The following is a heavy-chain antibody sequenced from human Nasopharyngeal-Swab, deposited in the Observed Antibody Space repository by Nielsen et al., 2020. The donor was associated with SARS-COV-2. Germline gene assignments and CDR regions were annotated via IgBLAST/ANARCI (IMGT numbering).Heavy chain of an antibody. CDR3: ARDLIAVAGYGMDV. CDR2: IWYDGSNK. CDR1: GFTFSSYG. V-gene: IGHV3-33*01. Sequence: GGSLRLSCAASGFTFSSYGMHWVRQAPGQGLEWVAVIWYDGSNKYYADSVKGRFTISRDNSKNTLYLQMNSLRAEDTAVYYCARDLIAVAGYGMDVWGQGTTVTVSS. D-gene: IGHD6-19*01. J-gene: IGHJ6*02.